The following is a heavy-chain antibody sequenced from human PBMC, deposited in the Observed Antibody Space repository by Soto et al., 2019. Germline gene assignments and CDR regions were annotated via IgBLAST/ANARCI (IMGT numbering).Heavy chain of an antibody. CDR1: GYTFITYG. V-gene: IGHV1-18*01. CDR3: ARARTGDTAMVTTYYMDV. CDR2: ISVYNGNT. Sequence: ASVKVSCKASGYTFITYGITWVRQAPGQGLEWMGWISVYNGNTNYAQKFQGRVTMTTDTSTSTAYMELRSLRSDDTAVYYCARARTGDTAMVTTYYMDVWGKGTTVTVSS. J-gene: IGHJ6*03. D-gene: IGHD5-18*01.